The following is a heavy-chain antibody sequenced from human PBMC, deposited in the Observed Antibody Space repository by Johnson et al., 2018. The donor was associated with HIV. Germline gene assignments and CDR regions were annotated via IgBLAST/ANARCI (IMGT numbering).Heavy chain of an antibody. Sequence: QVQLVESGGGLVKPGGSLRLSCAASGFSFGDYYMSWIRQAPGKGLEWISYISSDGSTIDYADSVKGRFTISRDNANNSLYLQMNSLRAEDTAVYYCARDLVLGAFDIWGQGTMVTVSS. V-gene: IGHV3-11*04. D-gene: IGHD3-16*01. CDR2: ISSDGSTI. J-gene: IGHJ3*02. CDR3: ARDLVLGAFDI. CDR1: GFSFGDYY.